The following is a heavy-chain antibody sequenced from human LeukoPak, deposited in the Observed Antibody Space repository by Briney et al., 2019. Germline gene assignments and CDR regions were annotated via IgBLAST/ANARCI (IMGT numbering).Heavy chain of an antibody. D-gene: IGHD2-15*01. Sequence: PGGSLRLSCAASGFIFSSDWMHWVRQGPAKGLVWVSRINPDGSTTSYADSVKGRFTISRDNAKNSLYLQMNSLRAEDTAVYYCASPYCSGGSCYLQHWGQGTLVTVSS. V-gene: IGHV3-74*01. CDR3: ASPYCSGGSCYLQH. CDR1: GFIFSSDW. J-gene: IGHJ1*01. CDR2: INPDGSTT.